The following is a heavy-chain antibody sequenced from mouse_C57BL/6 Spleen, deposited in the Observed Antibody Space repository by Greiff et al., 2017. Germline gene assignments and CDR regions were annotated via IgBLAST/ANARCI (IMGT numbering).Heavy chain of an antibody. CDR3: ARSPHGSSYWYFDV. Sequence: QVQLQQPGAELVMPGASVKLSCKASGYTFTSYWMHWVKQRPGQGLEWIGEIDPSDSYTNYNQKFKGKSTLTVDKSSSTAYMQLSSLTSEDSAVDYCARSPHGSSYWYFDVWGTRTTVTGSS. CDR1: GYTFTSYW. J-gene: IGHJ1*03. D-gene: IGHD1-1*01. V-gene: IGHV1-69*01. CDR2: IDPSDSYT.